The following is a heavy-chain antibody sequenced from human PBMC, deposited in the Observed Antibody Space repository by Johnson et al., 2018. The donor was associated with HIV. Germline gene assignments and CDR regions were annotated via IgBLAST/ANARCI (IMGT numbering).Heavy chain of an antibody. D-gene: IGHD5-18*01. CDR3: AKERAYIRTFDI. CDR2: ISYDGSNK. V-gene: IGHV3-30*04. Sequence: VQLVESGGGLVQPGRSLRLSCTASGFTFGDYAMHWVRQAPGKGLEWVAVISYDGSNKYYRDSVKGRFTISRDNSKNTLYLQMNSLRAEDTAVYYCAKERAYIRTFDIWGKGTLVTVSS. CDR1: GFTFGDYA. J-gene: IGHJ3*02.